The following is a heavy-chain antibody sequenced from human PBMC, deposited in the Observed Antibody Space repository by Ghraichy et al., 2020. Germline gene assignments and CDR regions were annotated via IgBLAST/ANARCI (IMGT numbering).Heavy chain of an antibody. CDR3: ARDLFRGDGYNFIYYSGMDV. J-gene: IGHJ6*02. CDR1: GFTFEDYS. CDR2: ISWDGEIT. D-gene: IGHD5-24*01. Sequence: GGLRLSCAASGFTFEDYSMHWVRQAPGKGLEWVSLISWDGEITYYAESVKGRFTISRDNSKNSLYLQMNSLRSEDTALYYCARDLFRGDGYNFIYYSGMDVWGQGTTVTVSS. V-gene: IGHV3-43*01.